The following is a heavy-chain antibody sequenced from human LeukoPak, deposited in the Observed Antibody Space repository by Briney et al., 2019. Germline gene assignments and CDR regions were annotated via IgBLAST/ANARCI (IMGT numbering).Heavy chain of an antibody. CDR1: GINFRSYG. V-gene: IGHV3-30*03. J-gene: IGHJ4*02. CDR2: IPHDGSNK. Sequence: GSLRLSCAGSGINFRSYGMHWVRQAPGKGLEWVAVIPHDGSNKHYADSVKGRFTISRDNSKSTLYLQMNSLRAEDTAVYYCARGARGYNYGYDELDYWGQGTLVTVSS. D-gene: IGHD5-18*01. CDR3: ARGARGYNYGYDELDY.